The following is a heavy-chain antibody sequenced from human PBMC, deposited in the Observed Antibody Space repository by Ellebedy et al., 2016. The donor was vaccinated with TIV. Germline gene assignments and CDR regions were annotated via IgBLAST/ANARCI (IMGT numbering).Heavy chain of an antibody. J-gene: IGHJ3*01. Sequence: GESLKISXAASGFTLSLYDMYWVRQGTGKGLEWVSSIGNAGDTYYPGSVKGRFTISRENAKNSLYLQMNSLRAGDTAVYYCARRGYPDAFDVWGQGTMVTVSS. D-gene: IGHD3-22*01. CDR3: ARRGYPDAFDV. V-gene: IGHV3-13*01. CDR2: IGNAGDT. CDR1: GFTLSLYD.